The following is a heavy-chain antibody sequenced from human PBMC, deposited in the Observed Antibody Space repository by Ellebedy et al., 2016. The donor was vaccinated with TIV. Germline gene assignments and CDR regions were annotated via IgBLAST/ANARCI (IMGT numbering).Heavy chain of an antibody. J-gene: IGHJ6*02. CDR2: VSYDGTNY. CDR1: GFAFNTYA. Sequence: GESLKISCAASGFAFNTYAMYWVRQAPGKGLEWVAVVSYDGTNYYYADSVKGRFTISRDNSENTVYLQLNSLRAEDTAVYHCARDVNWNYNIWYAMDVWGQGTTVTVSS. V-gene: IGHV3-30-3*01. CDR3: ARDVNWNYNIWYAMDV. D-gene: IGHD1-7*01.